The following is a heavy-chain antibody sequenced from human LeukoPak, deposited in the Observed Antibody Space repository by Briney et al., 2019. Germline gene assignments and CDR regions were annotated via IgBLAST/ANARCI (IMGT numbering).Heavy chain of an antibody. J-gene: IGHJ5*02. CDR2: IYTSGST. Sequence: SETLSLTCTVSGGSISSGSYYWSWIRQPAGKGLEWIGRIYTSGSTNYNPSLKSRVTISVDTSKNQFSLKLSSVTAADTAVYYCARGGSSWYSDWFDPWGQGTLVTVSS. D-gene: IGHD6-13*01. CDR3: ARGGSSWYSDWFDP. CDR1: GGSISSGSYY. V-gene: IGHV4-61*02.